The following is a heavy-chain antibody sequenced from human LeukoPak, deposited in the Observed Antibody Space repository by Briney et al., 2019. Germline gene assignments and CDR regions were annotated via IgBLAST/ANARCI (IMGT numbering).Heavy chain of an antibody. D-gene: IGHD1-26*01. V-gene: IGHV3-23*01. Sequence: GGSLRLSCAASGFTFSSYAMSWVRQAPGKGLEWVSAISGSGGSTYYADSVKGRFTISRDNSKNTLYLQMNSLRAEDTAVYYCARGSYSGSYRFFDFWGQGTLVTVSS. CDR2: ISGSGGST. CDR1: GFTFSSYA. CDR3: ARGSYSGSYRFFDF. J-gene: IGHJ4*02.